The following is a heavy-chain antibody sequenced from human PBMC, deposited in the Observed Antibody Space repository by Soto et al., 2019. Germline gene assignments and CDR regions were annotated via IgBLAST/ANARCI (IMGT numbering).Heavy chain of an antibody. CDR2: IWYDGSNK. Sequence: PGGSLRLSCAASGFTFSSYGMHWVRQAPGKGLEWVAVIWYDGSNKYYADSVKGRFTISRDNSKNTLYLQMNSLRAEDTAVYYCARGRYLGYYYYGMDVWGQGTTVTVSS. J-gene: IGHJ6*02. CDR1: GFTFSSYG. D-gene: IGHD3-9*01. CDR3: ARGRYLGYYYYGMDV. V-gene: IGHV3-33*01.